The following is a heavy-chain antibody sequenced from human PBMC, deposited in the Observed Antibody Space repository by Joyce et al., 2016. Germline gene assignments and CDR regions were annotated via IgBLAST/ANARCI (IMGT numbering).Heavy chain of an antibody. D-gene: IGHD6-6*01. CDR3: ARGRKPYTSSFGDAFDI. Sequence: QVQLVQSGAEVKKPGASVKVSCKASGYTFSSYDITWVRQAPGQGLELMEWISAYRGNTYYAQNLQGRVTLSTDTSTNTAYMDLRNLRSDDTAVYYCARGRKPYTSSFGDAFDIWGQGTVVTISS. CDR2: ISAYRGNT. V-gene: IGHV1-18*04. J-gene: IGHJ3*02. CDR1: GYTFSSYD.